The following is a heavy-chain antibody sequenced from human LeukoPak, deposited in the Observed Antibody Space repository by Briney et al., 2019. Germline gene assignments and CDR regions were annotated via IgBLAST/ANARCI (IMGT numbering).Heavy chain of an antibody. CDR2: ISYDETNK. Sequence: PGRSLRLSCVASGFTFSNSGMHWVRQTPGKGLEWVAVISYDETNKNYADSVKGRFTISRDNSDNTLYLQMSSLRAEDTAVYYCAKDPNSSGYRHLDYWGQGTLVTVS. D-gene: IGHD3-22*01. J-gene: IGHJ4*02. CDR1: GFTFSNSG. V-gene: IGHV3-30*18. CDR3: AKDPNSSGYRHLDY.